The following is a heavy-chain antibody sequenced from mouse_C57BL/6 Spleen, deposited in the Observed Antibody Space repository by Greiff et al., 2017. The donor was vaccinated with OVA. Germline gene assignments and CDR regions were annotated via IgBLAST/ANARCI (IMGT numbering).Heavy chain of an antibody. CDR3: TRRRGYGKGAMDY. D-gene: IGHD2-1*01. CDR2: IDPETGGT. J-gene: IGHJ4*01. CDR1: GYTFTDYE. V-gene: IGHV1-15*01. Sequence: QVQLQQSGAELVRPGASVTLSCKASGYTFTDYEMHWVKQTPVHGLEWIGAIDPETGGTAYNQKFKGKAILTADKSSSTAYMELRSLTSEDSAVYYCTRRRGYGKGAMDYWGQGTSVTVSS.